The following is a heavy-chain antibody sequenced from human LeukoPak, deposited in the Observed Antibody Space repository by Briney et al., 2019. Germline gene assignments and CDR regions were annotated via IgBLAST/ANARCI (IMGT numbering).Heavy chain of an antibody. J-gene: IGHJ3*02. Sequence: SETLSLTCAVYGGSFSGYYWSWIRQPPGKGLEWIGEINHSGSTNYNPSLKSRVTISVDTSKNQFSLKLSSVTAADTAVYHCARGRYIVAVPALSRRVSAFDIWGQGTMVTVSS. V-gene: IGHV4-34*01. CDR2: INHSGST. CDR3: ARGRYIVAVPALSRRVSAFDI. CDR1: GGSFSGYY. D-gene: IGHD2-2*01.